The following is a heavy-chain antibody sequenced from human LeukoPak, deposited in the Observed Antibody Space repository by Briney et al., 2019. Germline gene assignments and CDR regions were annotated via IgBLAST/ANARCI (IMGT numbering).Heavy chain of an antibody. Sequence: ASVKVSCKASGYSFNGYYIHWVRQAPGQGLEWMGWINPNSGGTNYAQKFQGRVTMTRDTSISTAYMELSRLRSDDTAVFYCATSSGWKSNIDYWGQGTLVTVSS. D-gene: IGHD6-19*01. V-gene: IGHV1-2*02. CDR2: INPNSGGT. CDR1: GYSFNGYY. J-gene: IGHJ4*02. CDR3: ATSSGWKSNIDY.